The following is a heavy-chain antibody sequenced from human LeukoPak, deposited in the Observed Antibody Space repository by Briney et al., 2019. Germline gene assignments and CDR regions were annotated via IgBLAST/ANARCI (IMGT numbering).Heavy chain of an antibody. V-gene: IGHV4-30-2*01. CDR1: GDSINGGGYY. Sequence: SETLSLTCTVSGDSINGGGYYWIWIRQPPGKGLEWIGYIYHSGGTYYNPFLKSRDTISVDTSKNQFSLKLSSVTAADTAVYYCARLGRDGYNQHWYFDLWGRGTLVTVSS. D-gene: IGHD5-24*01. CDR3: ARLGRDGYNQHWYFDL. CDR2: IYHSGGT. J-gene: IGHJ2*01.